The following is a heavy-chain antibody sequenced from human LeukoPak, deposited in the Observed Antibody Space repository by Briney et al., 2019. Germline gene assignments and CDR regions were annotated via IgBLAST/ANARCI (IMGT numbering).Heavy chain of an antibody. V-gene: IGHV4-59*01. CDR3: ARSGYIYGADAFDI. CDR2: LSHSGYT. CDR1: GASINSFY. D-gene: IGHD5-18*01. J-gene: IGHJ3*02. Sequence: SATLSLTCAVSGASINSFYWSWIRQPPRKGLEWIGYLSHSGYTTYNPSLKSRVTMSVDTSKNYLSLKLTSMTAADTALYYCARSGYIYGADAFDIWGQGTMVSVSS.